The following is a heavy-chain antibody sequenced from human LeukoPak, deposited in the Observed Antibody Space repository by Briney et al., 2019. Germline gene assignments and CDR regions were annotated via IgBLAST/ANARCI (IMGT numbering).Heavy chain of an antibody. CDR2: INTNTENP. CDR1: GYTFSSYA. CDR3: ARHSPDTAMVPGTFDI. Sequence: ASVQVSCKASGYTFSSYAMNWVRQAPGQGLEWMGWINTNTENPTYAQDFTGRFVFSLDTSVSTSYLQISSLKAEDTAVHYCARHSPDTAMVPGTFDIWGQGTMVTVSS. V-gene: IGHV7-4-1*02. J-gene: IGHJ3*02. D-gene: IGHD5-18*01.